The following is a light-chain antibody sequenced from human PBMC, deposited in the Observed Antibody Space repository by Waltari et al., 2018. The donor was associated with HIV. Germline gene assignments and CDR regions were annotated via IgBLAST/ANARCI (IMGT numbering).Light chain of an antibody. J-gene: IGLJ2*01. CDR1: SSDVGGYKY. V-gene: IGLV2-11*01. CDR2: DVN. Sequence: QSALTQPRSVSGSPGQSVTISCTGTSSDVGGYKYVFWYQHHPGKAPQLMIFDVNKRPSGVPDRFSGSKSGNTASLTISGLQAEDEADYDCCSYAGNYTFVFGGGTKLTVL. CDR3: CSYAGNYTFV.